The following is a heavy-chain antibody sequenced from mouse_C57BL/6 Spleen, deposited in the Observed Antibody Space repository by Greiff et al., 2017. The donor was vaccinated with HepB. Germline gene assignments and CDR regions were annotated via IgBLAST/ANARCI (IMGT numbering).Heavy chain of an antibody. CDR3: ARFNDGYYDAMDY. Sequence: VQLQQSGAELAKPGASVKLSCKASGYTFTSYWMHWVKQRPGQGLEWIGYINPSSGYTKYNQKFKDKATLTADKSSSTAYMQLSSLTYEDSAVYYCARFNDGYYDAMDYWGQGTSVTVSS. CDR1: GYTFTSYW. D-gene: IGHD2-3*01. V-gene: IGHV1-7*01. J-gene: IGHJ4*01. CDR2: INPSSGYT.